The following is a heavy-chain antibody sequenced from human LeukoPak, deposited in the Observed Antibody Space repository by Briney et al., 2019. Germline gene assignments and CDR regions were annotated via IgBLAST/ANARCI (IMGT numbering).Heavy chain of an antibody. V-gene: IGHV4-31*03. CDR3: ARAPPIIAVAGSAFDI. J-gene: IGHJ3*02. CDR2: IYYSGST. Sequence: SETLSLTCTVSGGSIISGGSYWSWIRQHPGKGLEWIGYIYYSGSTYYNPSLMSRITMSVDTSKNQFSLKMTSVTAADTVVYFCARAPPIIAVAGSAFDIWGQGALVSVSS. D-gene: IGHD6-19*01. CDR1: GGSIISGGSY.